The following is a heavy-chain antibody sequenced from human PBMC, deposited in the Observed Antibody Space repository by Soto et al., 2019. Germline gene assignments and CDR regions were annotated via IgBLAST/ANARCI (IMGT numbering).Heavy chain of an antibody. CDR3: ARVGGTRGWY. CDR2: IHDSGRS. Sequence: QVQLQESGPGLVKPSETLSLTCTVSSDSITNYYWSWIRQSPGKGLEWIGYIHDSGRSNYNPSLKRGVKISVDTAKKQYSRKLNPVTAADTAVYYCARVGGTRGWYWGQGTLVTVSS. CDR1: SDSITNYY. D-gene: IGHD2-15*01. V-gene: IGHV4-59*01. J-gene: IGHJ4*02.